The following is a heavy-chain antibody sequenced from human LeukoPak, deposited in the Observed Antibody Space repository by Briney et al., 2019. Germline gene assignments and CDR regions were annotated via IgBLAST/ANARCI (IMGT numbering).Heavy chain of an antibody. CDR1: GYTFTSYD. CDR2: MNPNSGNT. V-gene: IGHV1-8*01. Sequence: ASVKVSCKASGYTFTSYDINWVRQATGQGLEWMGWMNPNSGNTGYARKFQGRVTMTRNTSISTAYMELSSLRSEDTAVYYCARGGITMVRGVIITFDYWGQGTLVTVSS. J-gene: IGHJ4*02. CDR3: ARGGITMVRGVIITFDY. D-gene: IGHD3-10*01.